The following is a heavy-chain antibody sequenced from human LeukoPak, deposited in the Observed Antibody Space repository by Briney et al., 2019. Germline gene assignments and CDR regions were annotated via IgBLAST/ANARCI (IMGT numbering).Heavy chain of an antibody. V-gene: IGHV4-39*01. CDR1: GGSISSTSYG. J-gene: IGHJ5*01. CDR2: IYYSGNT. Sequence: SETLSLTCTVSGGSISSTSYGWGWIRQPPGKGLEWIASIYYSGNTYYNPSLNSRVTVSVDTSKNQFSLKLSSVTAADTAVYYCARLPIARDYTSSDSWGQGTLVTVSS. D-gene: IGHD4-11*01. CDR3: ARLPIARDYTSSDS.